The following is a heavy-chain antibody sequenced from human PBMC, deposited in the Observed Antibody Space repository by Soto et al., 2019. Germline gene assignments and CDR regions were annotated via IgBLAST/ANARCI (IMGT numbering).Heavy chain of an antibody. CDR2: INHSGST. Sequence: SETLSLTCAVYGGSFSGYCWTWIRQPPGTGLEWIGEINHSGSTNYNPSLKSRVTISVDTSKNQFSLKLTSVTAADTAVYDCARDKITGSFDYWGQGTLVTVYS. CDR3: ARDKITGSFDY. CDR1: GGSFSGYC. V-gene: IGHV4-34*01. D-gene: IGHD2-8*02. J-gene: IGHJ4*02.